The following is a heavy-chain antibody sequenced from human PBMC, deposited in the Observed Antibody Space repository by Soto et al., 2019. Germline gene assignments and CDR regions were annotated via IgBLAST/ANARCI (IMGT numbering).Heavy chain of an antibody. CDR3: AKALGGMDV. J-gene: IGHJ6*02. V-gene: IGHV3-23*01. CDR1: GFTFSSYA. CDR2: ISGSGGST. Sequence: LSCAXSGFTFSSYAMSWVRQAPGKGLEWVSAISGSGGSTYYADSVKGRFTITRDNSKNTLYLQMNSLRAEDTAVYYCAKALGGMDVWGQGTTVTVSS.